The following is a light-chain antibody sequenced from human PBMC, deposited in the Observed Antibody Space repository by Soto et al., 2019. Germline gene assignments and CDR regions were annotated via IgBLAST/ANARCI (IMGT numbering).Light chain of an antibody. CDR1: QSVSSN. V-gene: IGKV3-15*01. CDR2: GAS. CDR3: QQYNNFWT. Sequence: EIVMTQSPATLSVSPGETATLSCWASQSVSSNLAWYQQKPGQAPRLLICGASTRATDIPARFSGSGSGTEFTLTISSLQSEDFAVYYCQQYNNFWTFGQGTKVEIK. J-gene: IGKJ1*01.